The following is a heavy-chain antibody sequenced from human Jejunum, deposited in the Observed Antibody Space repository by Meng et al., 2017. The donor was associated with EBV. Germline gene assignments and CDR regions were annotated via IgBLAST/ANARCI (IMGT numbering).Heavy chain of an antibody. Sequence: EMPLGDSGGGLVPSGGSLGLSCAASGFIVSNSYFSWVRQAPGKGLEWVSVIYSDSTTHYADSVKGRFTMSRDNSKSTLFLQMDSLRAEDTAIYYCAKRETSGWYDLWGQGTLVTVSS. V-gene: IGHV3-53*01. J-gene: IGHJ5*01. CDR1: GFIVSNSY. CDR2: IYSDSTT. CDR3: AKRETSGWYDL. D-gene: IGHD6-19*01.